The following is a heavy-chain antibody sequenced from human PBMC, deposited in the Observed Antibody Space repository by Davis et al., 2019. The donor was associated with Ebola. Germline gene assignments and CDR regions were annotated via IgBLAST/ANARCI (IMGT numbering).Heavy chain of an antibody. CDR2: IRDSGGRI. D-gene: IGHD3-10*01. J-gene: IGHJ5*02. CDR1: GFTFSSYG. Sequence: GGSLRLSCAASGFTFSSYGMHWVRQAPGKGLEWVSAIRDSGGRIYYADSVKGRFTISRDNSKNTLYLQMNSLRAEDTAVYYCARNRGSGTADWFDPWGQGTLVTVSP. CDR3: ARNRGSGTADWFDP. V-gene: IGHV3-23*01.